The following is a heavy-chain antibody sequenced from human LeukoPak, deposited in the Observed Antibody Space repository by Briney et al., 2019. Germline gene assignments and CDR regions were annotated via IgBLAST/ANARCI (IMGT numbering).Heavy chain of an antibody. CDR3: ASVPPSLGVGAANQFDY. CDR1: GFTFSSYA. CDR2: ISYDGSNK. Sequence: AGGSLRLSCAASGFTFSSYAMHWVRQAPGKGLEWVAVISYDGSNKYYADSVKGRFTISRDNSKNTLYLQMNSLRAEDTAVYYCASVPPSLGVGAANQFDYWGQGTLVTVSS. V-gene: IGHV3-30*04. D-gene: IGHD1-26*01. J-gene: IGHJ4*01.